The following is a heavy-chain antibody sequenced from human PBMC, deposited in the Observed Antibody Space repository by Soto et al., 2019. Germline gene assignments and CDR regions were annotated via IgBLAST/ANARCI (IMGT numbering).Heavy chain of an antibody. J-gene: IGHJ4*02. CDR1: GFIFRSSG. CDR3: AKDWINTWSFDY. Sequence: QVQVVESGGGVVQPGRSLRLSCAASGFIFRSSGMHWVRQAPGTGLEWVEAISHDGSTKSYGDSVKGRLTISRDTSKNTLYLQMDSLSVEDTAVYYCAKDWINTWSFDYWGQGALVTVSS. D-gene: IGHD2-2*03. CDR2: ISHDGSTK. V-gene: IGHV3-30*18.